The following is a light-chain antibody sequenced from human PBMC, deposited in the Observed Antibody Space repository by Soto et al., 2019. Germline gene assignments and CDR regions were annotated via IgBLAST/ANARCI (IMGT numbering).Light chain of an antibody. V-gene: IGLV1-44*01. CDR3: AAWDDSLNGPNVV. Sequence: QSVLTQPPSASGTPGQRVTMSCSGSSSNIGSNTVNWYQQLPGTAPKLLIYSNNQRPSGVPDRFSGSKSGTSASLAISGLQSEAEADYYCAAWDDSLNGPNVVFGGGTKLPVL. J-gene: IGLJ2*01. CDR1: SSNIGSNT. CDR2: SNN.